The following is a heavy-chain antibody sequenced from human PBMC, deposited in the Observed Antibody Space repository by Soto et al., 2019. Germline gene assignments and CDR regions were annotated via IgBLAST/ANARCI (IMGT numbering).Heavy chain of an antibody. Sequence: SETLSLTCTVSGGSVSTGMKYWGWVRQPPGKALEFIGYMYKTGETLLNSSLKSRVTLSMETSKNQFSLTLSSVTAADTAVYFCMKAHESGDFLGMSVWGPGTTVAVSS. J-gene: IGHJ6*02. CDR2: MYKTGET. D-gene: IGHD3-10*01. CDR3: MKAHESGDFLGMSV. V-gene: IGHV4-61*01. CDR1: GGSVSTGMKY.